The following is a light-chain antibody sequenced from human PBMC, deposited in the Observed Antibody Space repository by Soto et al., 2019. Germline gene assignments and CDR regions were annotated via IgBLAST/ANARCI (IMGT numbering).Light chain of an antibody. Sequence: QSALTQPASVSGSPGQSITISCTGTSSDIGSYNHVSWYQQHPGQGPKLFIYDVNNRPSGISNRFSGSKSGNTASLTISGLRAEDEAYYYCTSYTSLSTVVFGGGTKLTVL. V-gene: IGLV2-14*01. CDR1: SSDIGSYNH. CDR2: DVN. J-gene: IGLJ2*01. CDR3: TSYTSLSTVV.